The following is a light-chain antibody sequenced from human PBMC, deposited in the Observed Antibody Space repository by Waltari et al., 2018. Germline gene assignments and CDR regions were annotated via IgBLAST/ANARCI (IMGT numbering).Light chain of an antibody. CDR1: QTISFY. Sequence: DIQMTQSPSSLSASVGDRVTITCRASQTISFYLNWYQQKPGKTPQLLIYAASSLQSGVPSRFSGSGSGTDFTLTISNLQPEDFATYFCQHSFSHSPYTFGQGTKLEIK. V-gene: IGKV1-39*01. CDR3: QHSFSHSPYT. CDR2: AAS. J-gene: IGKJ2*01.